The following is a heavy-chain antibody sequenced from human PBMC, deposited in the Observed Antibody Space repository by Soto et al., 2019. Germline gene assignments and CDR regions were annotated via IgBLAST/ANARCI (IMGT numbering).Heavy chain of an antibody. CDR2: FDPEDDEI. V-gene: IGHV1-24*01. CDR3: ATERLGFCDSDNCYRHYFDS. CDR1: GDSLSELS. J-gene: IGHJ4*02. Sequence: ASVKVSCKVSGDSLSELSIHWVRQAPGKGLEWMGRFDPEDDEIVYAQKFQGRVTMTEDTSTDTSYMEVTSLTSEDTAVYYCATERLGFCDSDNCYRHYFDSWGQGSLVTVSS. D-gene: IGHD2-21*02.